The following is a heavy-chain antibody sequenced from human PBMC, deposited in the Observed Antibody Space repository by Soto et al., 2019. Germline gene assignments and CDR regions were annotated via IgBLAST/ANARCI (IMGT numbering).Heavy chain of an antibody. V-gene: IGHV3-23*01. CDR1: GFAFHTHA. Sequence: EVQLLESGGLVQPGGSLRLSCAASGFAFHTHALSWVRQAPGKGLEWVSGISASGVTTYYADSVKGRFTISRDNSKNTVTLQMNSLRAEDTAFYYCAKDRTPPLSLSPSSQAIKNLLVGQCFDSWGQGTLVTVSS. D-gene: IGHD2-8*02. CDR3: AKDRTPPLSLSPSSQAIKNLLVGQCFDS. J-gene: IGHJ4*02. CDR2: ISASGVTT.